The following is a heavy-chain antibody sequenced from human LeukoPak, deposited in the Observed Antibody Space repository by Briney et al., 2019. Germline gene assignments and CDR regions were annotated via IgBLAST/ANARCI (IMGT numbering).Heavy chain of an antibody. CDR3: PRGELKGFDY. J-gene: IGHJ4*02. CDR2: ISSSGSTI. Sequence: PGGSLRLSCAASGFTFSSYEMNWVRQAPGKGLEWVSYISSSGSTIYYADSVKGRFTISRDNAKNSLYLQMNSLRAEDTAVYYCPRGELKGFDYWGQGTLVTVSS. CDR1: GFTFSSYE. V-gene: IGHV3-48*03. D-gene: IGHD3-10*01.